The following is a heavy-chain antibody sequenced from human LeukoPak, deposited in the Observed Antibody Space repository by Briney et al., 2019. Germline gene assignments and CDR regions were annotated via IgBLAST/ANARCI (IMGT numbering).Heavy chain of an antibody. CDR3: ARGPADYNKLKPGDRDGYNYKSKRTPFDY. V-gene: IGHV4-59*12. CDR2: IYHSGTT. J-gene: IGHJ4*02. D-gene: IGHD5-24*01. CDR1: GGSISSYY. Sequence: SETLSLTCTVSGGSISSYYWSWIRQPPGKGLEWIGYIYHSGTTKYNPSLKSRVTVSVDTSKNQFSLKLSSVTAADTAVYYCARGPADYNKLKPGDRDGYNYKSKRTPFDYWGQGTLVTVSS.